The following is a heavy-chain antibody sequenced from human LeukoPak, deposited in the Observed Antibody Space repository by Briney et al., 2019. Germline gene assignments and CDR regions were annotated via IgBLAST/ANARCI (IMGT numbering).Heavy chain of an antibody. CDR3: ARHSDSPNYPDTDSFDL. D-gene: IGHD3-22*01. V-gene: IGHV3-53*01. CDR2: IYATGNT. Sequence: GRSPRLTHTPPGLTITNHYKDRAPQAPGKGQEWVSVIYATGNTYYPNSVKGRFTISRDNSENTLYLQMNSLRVGDTAVYYCARHSDSPNYPDTDSFDLWGQGTTVTVSS. J-gene: IGHJ3*01. CDR1: GLTITNHY.